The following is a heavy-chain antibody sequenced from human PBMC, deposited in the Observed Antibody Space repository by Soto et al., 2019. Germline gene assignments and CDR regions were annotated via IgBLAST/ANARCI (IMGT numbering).Heavy chain of an antibody. D-gene: IGHD4-17*01. CDR1: GLIFSSHW. J-gene: IGHJ4*02. CDR3: VRDYGNY. CDR2: IKEDGSAK. Sequence: EVQLVESGGDLVQPGGFLRLSCEASGLIFSSHWMSWVRQAPGKGLEWVARIKEDGSAKQYVDSVKGRFTISRDNDKKSLYLQMSSLRAEDTAVYYCVRDYGNYWGQGTLVTVSS. V-gene: IGHV3-7*04.